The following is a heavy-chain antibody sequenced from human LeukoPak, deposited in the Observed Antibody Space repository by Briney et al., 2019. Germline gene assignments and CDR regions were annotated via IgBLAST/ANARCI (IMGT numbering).Heavy chain of an antibody. D-gene: IGHD2-21*02. V-gene: IGHV3-30-3*01. CDR1: GFTFSSYA. CDR3: ASGYCGGDCYPLGRDY. Sequence: GGSLRLSCAASGFTFSSYAMHWVRQAPGKGLEWVAVISYDGSNKYYADSVKGRFTISRDNSKNTLYLQMNSLRAEDTAVYYCASGYCGGDCYPLGRDYWGQGTLVTVSS. J-gene: IGHJ4*02. CDR2: ISYDGSNK.